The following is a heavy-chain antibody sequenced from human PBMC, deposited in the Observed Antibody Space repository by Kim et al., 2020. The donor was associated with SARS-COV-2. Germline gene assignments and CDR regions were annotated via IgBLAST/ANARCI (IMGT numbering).Heavy chain of an antibody. V-gene: IGHV4-34*01. J-gene: IGHJ4*02. CDR3: ARSGYSYGPFDY. CDR2: INHSGST. CDR1: GGSFSGYY. D-gene: IGHD5-18*01. Sequence: SETLSLTCAVYGGSFSGYYWSWIRQPPGKGLEWIGEINHSGSTDYNPSLKSRVTISVDTSKNQFSLKLSSVTAADTAVYYCARSGYSYGPFDYWGQGTLVTVSS.